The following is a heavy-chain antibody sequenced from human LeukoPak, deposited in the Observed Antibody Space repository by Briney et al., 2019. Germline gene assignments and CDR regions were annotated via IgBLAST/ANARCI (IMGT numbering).Heavy chain of an antibody. Sequence: PSETLSLTCTVSGGSISSSYYWGWIRQPPGKGLEWIGSIYYSGSTYYNPSLKSRVTISVDTSKNQFSLKLSSVTAADTAVYYCARVLRLPDYWGQGTLVTVSS. CDR1: GGSISSSYY. V-gene: IGHV4-39*01. CDR3: ARVLRLPDY. D-gene: IGHD4-11*01. J-gene: IGHJ4*02. CDR2: IYYSGST.